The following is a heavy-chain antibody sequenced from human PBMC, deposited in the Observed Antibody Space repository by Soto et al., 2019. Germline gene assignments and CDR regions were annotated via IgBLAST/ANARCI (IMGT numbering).Heavy chain of an antibody. CDR1: GYSFTRNR. J-gene: IGHJ1*01. D-gene: IGHD6-13*01. V-gene: IGHV5-51*01. CDR3: ARDSGTAESGSH. Sequence: PGESLKISCXGSGYSFTRNRIAWLRHRPGKGLEWMGIIYPGDSDTRYSPSFQGQVTISADKSINTAYLQWSSLKASDTAMYYCARDSGTAESGSHWGQGTLVTVSS. CDR2: IYPGDSDT.